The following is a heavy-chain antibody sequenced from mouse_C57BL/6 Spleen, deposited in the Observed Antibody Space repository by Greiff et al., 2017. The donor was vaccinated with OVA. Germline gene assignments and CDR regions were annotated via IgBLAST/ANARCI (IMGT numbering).Heavy chain of an antibody. Sequence: EVKLMESGPGLVNPSQSLSLTCSVTGFSITSGYYWNWIRQFPGNKLEWMGYISYDGSNKYNPSLKNRISITRDTSKNQFFLKLNSVTTEYTATYYCAREGRGYYAMDYWGQGTSVTVSS. J-gene: IGHJ4*01. CDR2: ISYDGSN. CDR1: GFSITSGYY. V-gene: IGHV3-6*01. CDR3: AREGRGYYAMDY.